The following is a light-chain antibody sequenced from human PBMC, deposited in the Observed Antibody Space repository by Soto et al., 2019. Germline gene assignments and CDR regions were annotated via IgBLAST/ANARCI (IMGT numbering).Light chain of an antibody. V-gene: IGKV3-11*01. CDR2: DAS. CDR1: QTVSNY. Sequence: EVVLTQSPATLSLSPGERATLSCRASQTVSNYLAWYQQKPGQAPRLLIYDASSRASGIPARYSGSGSGTDFTLTINSLEPKDVAVYYCQQRANLRGNTFGQGTRLEIK. CDR3: QQRANLRGNT. J-gene: IGKJ5*01.